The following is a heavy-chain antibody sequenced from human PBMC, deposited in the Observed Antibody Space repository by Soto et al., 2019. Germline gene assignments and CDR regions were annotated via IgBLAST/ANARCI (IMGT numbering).Heavy chain of an antibody. Sequence: ASVKVSCKASGYTFTSYYMHWVRQAPGQGLEWMGIINPSGGSASYAQKFQGRVTMTRDTSTSTVYMELSSLRSEDTAVYYCARDRAVYDYVWGSYRLPRDYYGMDVWGQGTTVTVSS. D-gene: IGHD3-16*02. V-gene: IGHV1-46*01. CDR2: INPSGGSA. CDR1: GYTFTSYY. J-gene: IGHJ6*02. CDR3: ARDRAVYDYVWGSYRLPRDYYGMDV.